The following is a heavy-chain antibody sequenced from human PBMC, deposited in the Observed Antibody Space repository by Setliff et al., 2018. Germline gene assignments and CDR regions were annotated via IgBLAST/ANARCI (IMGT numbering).Heavy chain of an antibody. CDR3: ARERGDIVTTTSYYYYLDV. D-gene: IGHD5-12*01. CDR1: GYTFSRYG. V-gene: IGHV1-69*05. Sequence: SVKVSCKASGYTFSRYGISWVRQAPGQGLEWMGGIIPIFGTTNYAQRFQGRVTITTDESTSTDYMELSSLRSEYTAVYYCARERGDIVTTTSYYYYLDVWGKGTTVTVSS. J-gene: IGHJ6*03. CDR2: IIPIFGTT.